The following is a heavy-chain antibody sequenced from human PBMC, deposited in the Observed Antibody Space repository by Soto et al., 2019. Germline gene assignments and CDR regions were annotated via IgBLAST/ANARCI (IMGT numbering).Heavy chain of an antibody. Sequence: PSETLSLTCTVSGGSISSGGYYWSWIRQHPGKGLEWIGYIYYSGSTYYNPSLKSRVTISVDTSKNQFSLKLSSVTAADTAVYYCARELSTNYDFWSGYSGSYGMDVWGQGTTVTVSS. CDR3: ARELSTNYDFWSGYSGSYGMDV. CDR1: GGSISSGGYY. CDR2: IYYSGST. D-gene: IGHD3-3*01. J-gene: IGHJ6*02. V-gene: IGHV4-31*03.